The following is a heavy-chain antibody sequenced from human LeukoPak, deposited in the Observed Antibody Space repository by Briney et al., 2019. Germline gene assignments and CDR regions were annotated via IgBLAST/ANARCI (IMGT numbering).Heavy chain of an antibody. V-gene: IGHV3-23*01. CDR1: GFTFSNYA. J-gene: IGHJ4*02. CDR3: AKVRGSGRYYYFDY. CDR2: ISGSGGSTT. Sequence: GGSLRLSCAASGFTFSNYAMNWVRQAPGKGLEWVSCISGSGGSTTYYADSVKGRFTISRDNSKKTLYLQMKSLRAEDTAVYYCAKVRGSGRYYYFDYWGQGTLVTVSS. D-gene: IGHD3-10*01.